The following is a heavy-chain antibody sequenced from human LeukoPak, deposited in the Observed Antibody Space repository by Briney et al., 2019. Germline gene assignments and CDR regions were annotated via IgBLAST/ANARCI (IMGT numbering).Heavy chain of an antibody. Sequence: GGSLRLSCAASGFTFSSYSMNWVRQAPGKGLEWVSSISSSSSYIYYADSVKGRFTISRDNAKNSLYLQMNSLRAEDTAVYYCARSPGYSGYEDYWGQGTLVTVSS. CDR1: GFTFSSYS. J-gene: IGHJ4*02. CDR2: ISSSSSYI. V-gene: IGHV3-21*01. CDR3: ARSPGYSGYEDY. D-gene: IGHD5-12*01.